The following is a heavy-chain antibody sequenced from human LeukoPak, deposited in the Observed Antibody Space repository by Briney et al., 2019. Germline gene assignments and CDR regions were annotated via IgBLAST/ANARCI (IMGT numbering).Heavy chain of an antibody. CDR3: ARSGVASFEL. D-gene: IGHD1-7*01. Sequence: SETPSLTCTVSGGSISSSSYYWGWIRQPPGKGLEWIGSIYYSGSTYYNPSLKSRVTISVDTSKNQFSLKLSSVTAADTAVFYCARSGVASFELWGQGILVTVSS. J-gene: IGHJ4*02. CDR2: IYYSGST. CDR1: GGSISSSSYY. V-gene: IGHV4-39*01.